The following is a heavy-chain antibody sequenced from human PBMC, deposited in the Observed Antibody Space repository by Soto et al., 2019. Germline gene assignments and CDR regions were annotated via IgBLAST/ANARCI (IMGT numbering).Heavy chain of an antibody. Sequence: QVQLVQSGAEVKKPGSSVKVSCKASGGTFSSYAISWVRQAPGQGLEWMGGIIPIFGTANYAQKFQGRVTITADESTSTAYMELSSLRSEDTAVYYCARPAYGDYVPYYYYGMDVWGQGTTVTGSS. V-gene: IGHV1-69*01. CDR3: ARPAYGDYVPYYYYGMDV. J-gene: IGHJ6*02. CDR1: GGTFSSYA. CDR2: IIPIFGTA. D-gene: IGHD4-17*01.